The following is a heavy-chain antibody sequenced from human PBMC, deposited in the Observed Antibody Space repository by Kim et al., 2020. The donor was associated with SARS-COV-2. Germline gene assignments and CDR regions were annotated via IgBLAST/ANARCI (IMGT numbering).Heavy chain of an antibody. Sequence: ASVKVSCKASGYTFTGYYMHWVRQAPGQGLEWMGWINPNSGGTNYAQKFQGRVTMTRDTSISTAYMELSRLRSDDTAVYYCARGEELRLYYYYYGMDVWGQGTTVTVSS. CDR2: INPNSGGT. CDR1: GYTFTGYY. CDR3: ARGEELRLYYYYYGMDV. J-gene: IGHJ6*02. V-gene: IGHV1-2*02. D-gene: IGHD3-3*01.